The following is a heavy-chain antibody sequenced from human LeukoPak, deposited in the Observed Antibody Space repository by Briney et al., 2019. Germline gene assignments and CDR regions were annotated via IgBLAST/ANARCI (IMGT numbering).Heavy chain of an antibody. V-gene: IGHV4-59*01. CDR1: GGSISSYY. D-gene: IGHD1-14*01. J-gene: IGHJ3*02. CDR2: IYYSGST. CDR3: ARVEILGGWPGAFDI. Sequence: PSETLSLTCTVSGGSISSYYWSWIRQPPGKGLEWIGYIYYSGSTNYNPSLKSRVTISVDTSKNQFSLKLSSVTAADTAVCYCARVEILGGWPGAFDIWGQGTMVTVSS.